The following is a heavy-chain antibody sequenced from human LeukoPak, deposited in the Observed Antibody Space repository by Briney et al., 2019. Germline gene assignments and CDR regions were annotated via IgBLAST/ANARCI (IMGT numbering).Heavy chain of an antibody. CDR2: IKQDGSEK. CDR1: GFTFSKYW. D-gene: IGHD3-16*01. V-gene: IGHV3-7*01. Sequence: GGSLRLSCAASGFTFSKYWMSWVRQAPGKGLEWVANIKQDGSEKYYVDSVKGRFTISRDNAKNSLYLQMNSLRAEDTAVYYCARFGESVRVTNYYYYYMDVWGKGTTVTISS. CDR3: ARFGESVRVTNYYYYYMDV. J-gene: IGHJ6*03.